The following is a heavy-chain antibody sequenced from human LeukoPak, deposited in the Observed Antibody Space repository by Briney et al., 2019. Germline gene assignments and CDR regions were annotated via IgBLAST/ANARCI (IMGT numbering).Heavy chain of an antibody. CDR2: INTNTGNP. V-gene: IGHV7-4-1*02. CDR3: AREGDEWLLRFDY. Sequence: ASVKVSCKASEYTFTSNAINWVRQAPGQGLEWMGWINTNTGNPTYAQGFTGRFVFSLDTSVSTAYLQISSLQAEDTAVYYCAREGDEWLLRFDYWGQGTLVTVSS. CDR1: EYTFTSNA. D-gene: IGHD3-3*01. J-gene: IGHJ4*02.